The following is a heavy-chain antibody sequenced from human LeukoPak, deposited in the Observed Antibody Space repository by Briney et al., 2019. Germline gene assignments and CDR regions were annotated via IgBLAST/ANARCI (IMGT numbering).Heavy chain of an antibody. J-gene: IGHJ4*02. CDR2: INHSGST. CDR3: AGGTTPGVF. V-gene: IGHV4-34*01. CDR1: GGSFSGYY. Sequence: SETLSLTCAVYGGSFSGYYWTWIRQPLGKGLEWIGEINHSGSTNYNPSLKSRVTISIDTSKNQISLNLTSVTAADTALYYCAGGTTPGVFWGQGTLATVSS. D-gene: IGHD3-10*01.